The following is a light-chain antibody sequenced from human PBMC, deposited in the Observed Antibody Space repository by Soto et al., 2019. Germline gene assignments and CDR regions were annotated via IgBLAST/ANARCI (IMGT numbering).Light chain of an antibody. V-gene: IGKV3-15*01. J-gene: IGKJ5*01. CDR3: QQYDNWPIT. Sequence: EIVMTQSPATLSLSPSERPTLSCRASQSLSSNLAWHQQKPGQATRLLIYGASTRATGIPARFSGSGSGTEFTLTISSLQSEDFAVYYCQQYDNWPITFGQGTRLEIK. CDR1: QSLSSN. CDR2: GAS.